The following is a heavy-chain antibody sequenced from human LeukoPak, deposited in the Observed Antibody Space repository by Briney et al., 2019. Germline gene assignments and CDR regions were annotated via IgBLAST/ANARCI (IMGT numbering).Heavy chain of an antibody. CDR2: IIPILGRP. CDR3: ARDPNKSYEGGGYLFPHAFDI. Sequence: ASVKVSCKASGDTFSSDDISWVRQAPGQGLEWMGRIIPILGRPTYVQKFQGRVTFAADKVTSTAYMELRSLISDDTAVYYCARDPNKSYEGGGYLFPHAFDIWGRGTMVTVSS. J-gene: IGHJ3*02. CDR1: GDTFSSDD. V-gene: IGHV1-69*04. D-gene: IGHD3-22*01.